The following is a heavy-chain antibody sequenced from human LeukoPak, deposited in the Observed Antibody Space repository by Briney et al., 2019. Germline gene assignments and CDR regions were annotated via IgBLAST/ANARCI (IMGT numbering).Heavy chain of an antibody. V-gene: IGHV4-4*02. CDR3: ARKDDTSTYVFDY. J-gene: IGHJ4*02. CDR2: IYHSGST. D-gene: IGHD3-22*01. Sequence: SETLFLTCAVSGGSISSSNWWTWLRQPPGKGLEWIGEIYHSGSTNYNPSLKSRVTISVDRSKNQFSLKLSSVTAADTAVYYCARKDDTSTYVFDYWGQGTLVTVSS. CDR1: GGSISSSNW.